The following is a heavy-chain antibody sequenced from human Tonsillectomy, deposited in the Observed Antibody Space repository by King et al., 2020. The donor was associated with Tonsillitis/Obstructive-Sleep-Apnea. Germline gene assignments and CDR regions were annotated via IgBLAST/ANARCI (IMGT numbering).Heavy chain of an antibody. V-gene: IGHV3-30*04. CDR3: TTGRVTKPAC. CDR1: GFTFSDYV. J-gene: IGHJ4*02. Sequence: VQLVESGGGVVQPGRSLRLSCAASGFTFSDYVMHWVRQAPGKGLEWVTVISYDGSNKYYADSVKGRFTISRDNSKNTLYLQMNSLRAEDTAMYYCTTGRVTKPACWGQGTLVTVSS. CDR2: ISYDGSNK. D-gene: IGHD2-2*01.